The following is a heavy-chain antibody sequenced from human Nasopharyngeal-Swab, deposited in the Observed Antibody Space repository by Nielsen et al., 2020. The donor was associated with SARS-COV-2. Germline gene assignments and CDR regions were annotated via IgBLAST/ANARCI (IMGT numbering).Heavy chain of an antibody. V-gene: IGHV1-69*13. CDR1: GGTFSSYA. CDR2: IIPIFGTA. Sequence: SVKVSCKASGGTFSSYAISWVRQAPGQGLEWMGGIIPIFGTANYAQKFQGRVTITADESTSTAYMELSSLRSEDTAVYYCARGGYYGSGSYFHYYYGMDVRGQGTTVTVSS. J-gene: IGHJ6*02. D-gene: IGHD3-10*01. CDR3: ARGGYYGSGSYFHYYYGMDV.